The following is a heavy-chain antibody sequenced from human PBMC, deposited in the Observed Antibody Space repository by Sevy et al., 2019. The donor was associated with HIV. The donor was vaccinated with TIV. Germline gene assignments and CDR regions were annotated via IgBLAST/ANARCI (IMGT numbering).Heavy chain of an antibody. D-gene: IGHD5-12*01. Sequence: SETLSLTCAVSSYSVGSDNYWGWIRQSPGKGLEWIGIIYRSGTTYYNPSFKSRVTISVDTSKNQFSLKLSSVTASDTAVYFCARALGMATFGQIRFDSWGQGTLVTVSS. V-gene: IGHV4-38-2*01. J-gene: IGHJ5*01. CDR3: ARALGMATFGQIRFDS. CDR2: IYRSGTT. CDR1: SYSVGSDNY.